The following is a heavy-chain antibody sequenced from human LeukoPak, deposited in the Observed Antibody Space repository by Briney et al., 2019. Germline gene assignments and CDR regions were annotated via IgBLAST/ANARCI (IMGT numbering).Heavy chain of an antibody. J-gene: IGHJ4*02. CDR1: GLTVSGNF. Sequence: GGSLRLSCAASGLTVSGNFMSWVRQAPGKGLEWVAAISDSGGHTYYADSVKGRFTISRDNSKNTLYLQMNSLRADDTAEYYCASRTGYNYGPFDYWGQGTLVTVSS. CDR2: ISDSGGHT. CDR3: ASRTGYNYGPFDY. V-gene: IGHV3-23*01. D-gene: IGHD5-24*01.